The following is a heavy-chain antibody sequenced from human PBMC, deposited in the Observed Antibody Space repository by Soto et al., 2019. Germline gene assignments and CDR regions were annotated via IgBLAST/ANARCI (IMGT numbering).Heavy chain of an antibody. V-gene: IGHV5-10-1*01. J-gene: IGHJ6*02. CDR2: IDPSDSYT. Sequence: PGESLKISCKGSGYSFTSYWISWVRQMPGKGLEWMGRIDPSDSYTNYSPSFQGHVTISADKSISTAYLQWSSLKASDTAMYYCAILPAAGIGFVTYYYYGMDVWGQGTTVTVSS. CDR3: AILPAAGIGFVTYYYYGMDV. D-gene: IGHD6-13*01. CDR1: GYSFTSYW.